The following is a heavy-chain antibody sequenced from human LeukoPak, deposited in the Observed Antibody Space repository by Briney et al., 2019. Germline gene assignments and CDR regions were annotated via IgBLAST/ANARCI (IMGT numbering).Heavy chain of an antibody. J-gene: IGHJ4*02. V-gene: IGHV1-2*06. CDR2: INPNSGDT. Sequence: EASVKVSCKASGYTFTGYHMHWVRQAPEQGLEWMGRINPNSGDTNYAQKFQGRVTMTRDTSISTAYVELSRLRSDDTAVYYCARDYCSSTSCLFDYWGQGTLVTVSS. CDR1: GYTFTGYH. D-gene: IGHD2-2*01. CDR3: ARDYCSSTSCLFDY.